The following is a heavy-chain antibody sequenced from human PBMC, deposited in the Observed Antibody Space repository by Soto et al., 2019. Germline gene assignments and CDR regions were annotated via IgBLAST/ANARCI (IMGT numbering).Heavy chain of an antibody. CDR3: ARLNRDYYYYGMDV. Sequence: PSETLCITCAICVDPIRSSKWWTWFRQTPGKGLEWIGKIDQNGITNYNPSLDSRVTILKDNSKNQLSLKLTSVTAVDSAVYYCARLNRDYYYYGMDVWGQGATVTVSS. CDR2: IDQNGIT. J-gene: IGHJ6*01. V-gene: IGHV4-4*02. CDR1: VDPIRSSKW.